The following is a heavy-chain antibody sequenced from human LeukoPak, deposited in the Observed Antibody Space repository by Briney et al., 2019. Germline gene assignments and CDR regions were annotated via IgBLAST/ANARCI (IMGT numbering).Heavy chain of an antibody. CDR3: AKDDYYDSSGHRY. CDR2: ISYDGSNK. V-gene: IGHV3-30-3*01. D-gene: IGHD3-22*01. CDR1: GFTFSSYA. J-gene: IGHJ4*02. Sequence: QPGRSLRLSCAASGFTFSSYAMPWVRQAPGKGLEWVAVISYDGSNKYYADSVQGRFTISRDNSKNTLYLQMNSLRAEDTAVYYCAKDDYYDSSGHRYWGQGTLVTVSS.